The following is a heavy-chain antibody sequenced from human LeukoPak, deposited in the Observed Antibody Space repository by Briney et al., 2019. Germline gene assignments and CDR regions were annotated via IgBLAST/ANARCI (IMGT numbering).Heavy chain of an antibody. V-gene: IGHV3-9*01. D-gene: IGHD1-26*01. CDR1: GFTFDDYA. CDR2: ISWNSGSI. Sequence: QAGGSLRLSCAASGFTFDDYAMHWVRQAPGKGLEWVSGISWNSGSIGYADSVKGRFTISRDNAKNPLYLQMNSLRAEDTALYYCAKDKSGSYWWYFDYWGQGTLVTVSS. CDR3: AKDKSGSYWWYFDY. J-gene: IGHJ4*02.